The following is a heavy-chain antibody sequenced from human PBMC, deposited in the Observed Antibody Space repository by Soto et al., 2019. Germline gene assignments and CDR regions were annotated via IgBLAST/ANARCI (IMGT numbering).Heavy chain of an antibody. CDR1: GSSISSNR. D-gene: IGHD3-10*01. CDR3: ARDSINMVRGVFIGVDWFDP. J-gene: IGHJ5*02. V-gene: IGHV4-4*07. Sequence: PSETLSLTCTVAGSSISSNRWSWIRQPAGKRLEWIGRISTSGNTNYNPSLKSRVTMSVDMSNNQFSLKLSSVTAADTAVYYCARDSINMVRGVFIGVDWFDPWGQGTLVTVSS. CDR2: ISTSGNT.